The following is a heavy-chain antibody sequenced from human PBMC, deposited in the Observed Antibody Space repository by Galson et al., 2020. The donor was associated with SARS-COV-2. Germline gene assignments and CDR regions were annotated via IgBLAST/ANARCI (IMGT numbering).Heavy chain of an antibody. CDR2: ISHDGSNK. CDR1: GFTFSSYA. D-gene: IGHD3-10*01. J-gene: IGHJ4*02. V-gene: IGHV3-30*04. CDR3: ARPVISLLWFGDYFDY. Sequence: GESLKISCAASGFTFSSYAMHWVRQAPGKGLEWVAVISHDGSNKYYADSVKGRFTISRDNSKTTLYLQMNSLRAEDTAVYYCARPVISLLWFGDYFDYWGQGTLVTVSS.